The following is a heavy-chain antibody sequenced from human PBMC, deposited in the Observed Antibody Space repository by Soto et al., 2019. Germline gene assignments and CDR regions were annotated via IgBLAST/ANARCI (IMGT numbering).Heavy chain of an antibody. J-gene: IGHJ4*02. CDR1: GGSISSGGYC. Sequence: PLETLSLTCTVSGGSISSGGYCWILIRQHPGKGLEWIGYIYYSGSTYYNPSLKSRVTISVDTSKNQFSLKLSSVTAADTAVYYCARDRRGSYYNDYWGQGTLVTVSS. D-gene: IGHD3-10*01. CDR3: ARDRRGSYYNDY. CDR2: IYYSGST. V-gene: IGHV4-31*03.